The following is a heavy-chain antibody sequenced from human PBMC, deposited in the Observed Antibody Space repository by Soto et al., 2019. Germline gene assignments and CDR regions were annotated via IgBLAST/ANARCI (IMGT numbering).Heavy chain of an antibody. J-gene: IGHJ6*02. CDR3: AGQDYYDSSGYTYGMDV. Sequence: PVKVSCKSSVDSFSSYMVSWVRQAPGQGLEWMGRIIPVLGVEYYAQKFQGRVTITADKSTSTAYMELSSLRSEDTAVYYCAGQDYYDSSGYTYGMDVWGQGTTVTVSS. CDR1: VDSFSSYM. V-gene: IGHV1-69*02. D-gene: IGHD3-22*01. CDR2: IIPVLGVE.